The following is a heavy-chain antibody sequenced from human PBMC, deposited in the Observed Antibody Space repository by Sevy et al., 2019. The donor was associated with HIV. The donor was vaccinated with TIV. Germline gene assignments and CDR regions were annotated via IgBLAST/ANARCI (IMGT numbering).Heavy chain of an antibody. CDR3: ARDGEYSSSSDYYYYGMDV. Sequence: GGSLRLSCAASGFTFSDYYMSWIRQAPGKGLEWVSYISGSGSTRYYADSVKGRFTISRDNAENSLYLQMNSLRAEDTAGYYCARDGEYSSSSDYYYYGMDVWGQGTTVTVSS. D-gene: IGHD6-6*01. J-gene: IGHJ6*02. CDR2: ISGSGSTR. V-gene: IGHV3-11*01. CDR1: GFTFSDYY.